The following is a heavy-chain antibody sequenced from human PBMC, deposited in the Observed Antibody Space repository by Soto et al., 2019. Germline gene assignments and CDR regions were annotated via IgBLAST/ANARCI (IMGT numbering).Heavy chain of an antibody. J-gene: IGHJ5*02. CDR3: VRDGTKTLRDWFDP. D-gene: IGHD1-1*01. Sequence: PSETLSLTCTVSGASISCFYWSWIRKSAGKGLEWIGRIYATGTTDYNPSLKSRVMMSVDTSKKQFSLKLRSVTAADTAVYYCVRDGTKTLRDWFDPWGQGTLVTVSS. V-gene: IGHV4-4*07. CDR2: IYATGTT. CDR1: GASISCFY.